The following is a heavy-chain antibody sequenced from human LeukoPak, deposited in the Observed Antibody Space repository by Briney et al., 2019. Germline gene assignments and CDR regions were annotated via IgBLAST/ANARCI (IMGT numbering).Heavy chain of an antibody. CDR3: VRSDWFDN. Sequence: GGSLRLSCAASGFFFSNYGMHWVRHAPGKGLVWVSRVNSDGRFTKYADSVKGRFTISRDNAKNTLYLQMNSLRAEDTAMYYCVRSDWFDNWGQGTLVTVSS. V-gene: IGHV3-74*03. CDR2: VNSDGRFT. CDR1: GFFFSNYG. J-gene: IGHJ5*02.